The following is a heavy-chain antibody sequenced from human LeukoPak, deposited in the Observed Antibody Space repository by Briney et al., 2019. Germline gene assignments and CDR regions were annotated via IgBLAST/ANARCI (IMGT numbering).Heavy chain of an antibody. D-gene: IGHD3-10*01. CDR2: IHTSGST. J-gene: IGHJ6*03. CDR1: GGSISSYY. CDR3: ARELTMVRGVIIDYYYYYMDV. V-gene: IGHV4-4*07. Sequence: SETLSLTCTVSGGSISSYYWSWIRQPAGKGLEWIGRIHTSGSTNYNPSLKSRVTMSVDTSKNQFSLKLSSVTAADTAVYYCARELTMVRGVIIDYYYYYMDVWGKGTTVTISS.